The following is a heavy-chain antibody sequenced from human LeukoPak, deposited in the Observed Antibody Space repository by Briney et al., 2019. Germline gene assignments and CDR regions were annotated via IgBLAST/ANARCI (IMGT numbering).Heavy chain of an antibody. D-gene: IGHD3/OR15-3a*01. CDR3: ARDGDWTSFQH. J-gene: IGHJ1*01. CDR2: IYYSGST. V-gene: IGHV4-30-4*08. Sequence: PSETLSLTCTVSGGSISSGDYYWSWIRQPPGKGLEWIGYIYYSGSTYYNPSLKSRVTISVDMSKNQFSLKLSSVIAADTAVYYCARDGDWTSFQHWGQGTLVTVSS. CDR1: GGSISSGDYY.